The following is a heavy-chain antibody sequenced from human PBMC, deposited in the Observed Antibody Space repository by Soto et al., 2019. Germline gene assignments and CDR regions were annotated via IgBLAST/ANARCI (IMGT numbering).Heavy chain of an antibody. J-gene: IGHJ6*02. V-gene: IGHV4-31*03. Sequence: SETLSLTCTVSGGSISSGGYYWSWIRQHPGKGLEWIGYIYYSESTYYNPSLKSRVTISVDTSKNQFSLKLSSVTAADTAVYYCARDRVAAGGYYYGMDVWGQGTTVTVSS. CDR2: IYYSEST. D-gene: IGHD6-13*01. CDR3: ARDRVAAGGYYYGMDV. CDR1: GGSISSGGYY.